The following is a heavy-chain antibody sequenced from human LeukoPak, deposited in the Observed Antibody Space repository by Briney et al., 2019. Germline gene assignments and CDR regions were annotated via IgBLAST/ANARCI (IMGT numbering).Heavy chain of an antibody. V-gene: IGHV1-18*01. J-gene: IGHJ4*02. D-gene: IGHD1-26*01. CDR2: ISAYNGDT. Sequence: GASVKVSCKASGYTFTSYGISWVRQAPGQGLEWMGWISAYNGDTKYAQRYQGRVTLTTDTSTGTAYMELRSLRYDDTAVYYCARDYRARVGRHSDLGGECDYWGQGTQVTVSS. CDR3: ARDYRARVGRHSDLGGECDY. CDR1: GYTFTSYG.